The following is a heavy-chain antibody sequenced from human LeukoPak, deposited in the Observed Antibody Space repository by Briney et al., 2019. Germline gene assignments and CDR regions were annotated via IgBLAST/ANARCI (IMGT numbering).Heavy chain of an antibody. CDR3: ARRGVVATPDANF. CDR1: GGSISSSRYY. D-gene: IGHD5-12*01. CDR2: IYYTGST. J-gene: IGHJ4*02. V-gene: IGHV4-39*01. Sequence: SETLSHTCTVSGGSISSSRYYWGWIRQPPGKGLEWIGSIYYTGSTYYNPSLRSRVSISVDTSKNQFTLKLSSVTAADTAVYYCARRGVVATPDANFWGQGTLVTVSS.